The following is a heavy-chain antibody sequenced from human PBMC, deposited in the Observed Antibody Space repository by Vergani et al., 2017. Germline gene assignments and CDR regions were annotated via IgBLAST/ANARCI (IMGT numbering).Heavy chain of an antibody. CDR3: ARDSRYCSSTSCYVGRDWFDP. D-gene: IGHD2-2*01. Sequence: QVQLVQSGAEVKKPGASVKVSCKASGYTFTNYDIYWVRQATGQGLEWMGWMNPNSGNTGYAQKFQGRVTMTRNTSISTAYMELSSLRSEDTAVYYCARDSRYCSSTSCYVGRDWFDPWGQGTLVTVSS. CDR1: GYTFTNYD. J-gene: IGHJ5*02. CDR2: MNPNSGNT. V-gene: IGHV1-8*01.